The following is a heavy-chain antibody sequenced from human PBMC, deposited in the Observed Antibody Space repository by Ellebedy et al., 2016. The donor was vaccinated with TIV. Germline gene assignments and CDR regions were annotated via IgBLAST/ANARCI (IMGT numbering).Heavy chain of an antibody. CDR3: ARHGPQWFDAFDL. CDR1: GVSITSHF. D-gene: IGHD3-22*01. J-gene: IGHJ3*01. V-gene: IGHV4-4*07. CDR2: LHPSGTP. Sequence: SETLSLTFAVSGVSITSHFWTWLRQPSGGGLEWIGRLHPSGTPNYNPSLKSRVIMSRETSKDQFSLKLSSVTAADTAVYYCARHGPQWFDAFDLWGQGTLVTVSS.